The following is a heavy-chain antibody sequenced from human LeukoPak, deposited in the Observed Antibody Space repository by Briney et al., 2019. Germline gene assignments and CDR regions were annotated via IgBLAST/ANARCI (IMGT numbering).Heavy chain of an antibody. J-gene: IGHJ6*03. CDR2: RYYSGNT. CDR1: GGSISSRNYY. V-gene: IGHV4-39*01. CDR3: ARPPGAYYYYMDV. D-gene: IGHD1-14*01. Sequence: SETLSLTCTVSGGSISSRNYYWGWIRQPPGKGLEWIGNRYYSGNTYYNPSLRSRVTISVDTSKNQFSLKLSSVTAADTAVYYCARPPGAYYYYMDVWGKGTTVTVSS.